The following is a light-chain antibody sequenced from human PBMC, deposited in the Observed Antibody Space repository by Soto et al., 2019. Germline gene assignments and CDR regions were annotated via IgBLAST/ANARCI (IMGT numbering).Light chain of an antibody. V-gene: IGKV3-15*01. CDR1: QSVSSN. J-gene: IGKJ4*01. CDR3: QQYNNWPLT. CDR2: GAS. Sequence: MMMTHSPATFSVSPGERATLSFSSSQSVSSNLAWYQQKPGQAPRLLIYGASTRATGIPARFSGSGSGTEFTLTISSLQSEDFAVYYCQQYNNWPLTFGGGTKVDIK.